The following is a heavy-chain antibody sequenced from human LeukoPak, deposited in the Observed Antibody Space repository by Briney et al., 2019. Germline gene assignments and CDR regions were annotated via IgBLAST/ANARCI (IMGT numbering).Heavy chain of an antibody. CDR1: GGSISSYY. J-gene: IGHJ4*02. CDR2: IHYSGST. Sequence: SETLSLTCAVSGGSISSYYWSWIRQPPGKGLEWIGYIHYSGSTNCSPSLRSRVTMSVDTSKNQFSLKLRSVTAADTAVYYCASSNNWKHDYWGQGTLVTVSS. CDR3: ASSNNWKHDY. D-gene: IGHD1-20*01. V-gene: IGHV4-59*01.